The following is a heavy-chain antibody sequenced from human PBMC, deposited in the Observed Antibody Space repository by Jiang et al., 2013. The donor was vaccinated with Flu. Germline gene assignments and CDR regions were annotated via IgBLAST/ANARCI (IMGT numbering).Heavy chain of an antibody. Sequence: GPGLVKPSQTLSLTCAVSGGSISSGGYSWSWIRQPPGKGLEWIGYIYHSGSTYYNPSLKSRVTISVDRSKNQFSLKLSSVTAADTAVYYCASLGYSGYGVDYWGQGTLVTVSS. CDR1: GGSISSGGYS. V-gene: IGHV4-30-2*01. CDR3: ASLGYSGYGVDY. J-gene: IGHJ4*02. CDR2: IYHSGST. D-gene: IGHD5-12*01.